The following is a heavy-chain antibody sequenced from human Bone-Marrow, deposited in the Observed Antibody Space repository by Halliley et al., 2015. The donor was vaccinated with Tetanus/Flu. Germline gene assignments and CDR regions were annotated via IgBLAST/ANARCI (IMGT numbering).Heavy chain of an antibody. Sequence: QLVQSEAEVRKPGESLNISCKGTGYSFSSYWIGWVRQMPGKGLEWVGIIYPGDSDTRYSPSLRGHVTISADKSISTAYLQWRTLKASDPAIYYCARHTLAGAGYYYGTDVWGQGTTATVSS. CDR3: ARHTLAGAGYYYGTDV. V-gene: IGHV5-51*01. CDR1: GYSFSSYW. J-gene: IGHJ6*02. CDR2: IYPGDSDT. D-gene: IGHD3-10*01.